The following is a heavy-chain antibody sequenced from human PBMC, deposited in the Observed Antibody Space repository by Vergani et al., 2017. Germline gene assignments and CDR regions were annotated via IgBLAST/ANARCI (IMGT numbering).Heavy chain of an antibody. CDR1: GGPISSYY. D-gene: IGHD6-25*01. CDR2: IYYSGST. J-gene: IGHJ4*02. V-gene: IGHV4-59*01. Sequence: QVQLQESGPGLVKPSETLSLTCTVSGGPISSYYWSWIRQPPGKGLEWLGYIYYSGSTHDNPSLKSRVTISVDTTKNQFSLKRSSVTAAGTAVYYCARGLEGYSSGWPFDYWGQGTLVTVSS. CDR3: ARGLEGYSSGWPFDY.